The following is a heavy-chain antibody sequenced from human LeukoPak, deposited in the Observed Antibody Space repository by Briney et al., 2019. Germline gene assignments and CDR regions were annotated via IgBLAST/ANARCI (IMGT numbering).Heavy chain of an antibody. V-gene: IGHV1-24*01. CDR2: FDPEDGET. CDR3: ATYTLVGATENY. CDR1: GYTLTGLS. J-gene: IGHJ4*02. Sequence: ASVKVPCKVSGYTLTGLSMHWVRQAPGKGLEWMGGFDPEDGETIYAQKFQGRVTMTEDTSTDTAYMELSSLRSEDTAVYYCATYTLVGATENYWGQGTLVTVSS. D-gene: IGHD1-26*01.